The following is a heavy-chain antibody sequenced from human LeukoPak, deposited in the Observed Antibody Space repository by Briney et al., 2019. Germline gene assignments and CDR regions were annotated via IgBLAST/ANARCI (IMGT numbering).Heavy chain of an antibody. V-gene: IGHV3-20*04. CDR1: GFTFDDYG. CDR3: AREIPRYYDSSGYYF. J-gene: IGHJ4*02. Sequence: GGSLRLSCAASGFTFDDYGMSWVRQAPGKGLEWVSGINWNGGSTGYADSVKGRFTISRDNAKNSLYLQMNSLRAEDTAVYYCAREIPRYYDSSGYYFWGQGTLVTVSS. D-gene: IGHD3-22*01. CDR2: INWNGGST.